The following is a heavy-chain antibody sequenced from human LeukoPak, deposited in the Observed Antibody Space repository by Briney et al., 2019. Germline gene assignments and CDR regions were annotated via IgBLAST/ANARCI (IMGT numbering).Heavy chain of an antibody. CDR3: VRQRDYGNDIYSRYFDF. CDR1: GYSFTTYW. D-gene: IGHD4-11*01. Sequence: GESLKISCKASGYSFTTYWIAWVRQLPGKGLEWMGRVYPGDSDITYSPSFQGQVTISADRSINTAYLQWSSLKASDTAIYYCVRQRDYGNDIYSRYFDFWGQGNLVTVSP. V-gene: IGHV5-51*01. J-gene: IGHJ4*02. CDR2: VYPGDSDI.